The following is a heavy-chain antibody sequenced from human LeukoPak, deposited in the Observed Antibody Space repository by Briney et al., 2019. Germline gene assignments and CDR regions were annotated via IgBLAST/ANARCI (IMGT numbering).Heavy chain of an antibody. CDR3: ARELGYCSSTSCYLSPPAGYYYYGMDV. J-gene: IGHJ6*02. Sequence: GGSLRLSCAASGFTFSDYYMSWIRQAPGKGLEWVSYISSSGSTIYYADSVKGRFTTSRDNAKNSLYLQMNSLRAEDTAVYYCARELGYCSSTSCYLSPPAGYYYYGMDVWGQGTTVTVSS. CDR1: GFTFSDYY. D-gene: IGHD2-2*01. CDR2: ISSSGSTI. V-gene: IGHV3-11*01.